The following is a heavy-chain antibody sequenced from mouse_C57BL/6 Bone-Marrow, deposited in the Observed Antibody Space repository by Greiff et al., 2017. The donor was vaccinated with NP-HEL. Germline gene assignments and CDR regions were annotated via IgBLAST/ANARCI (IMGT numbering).Heavy chain of an antibody. CDR2: IYPGDGDT. V-gene: IGHV1-82*01. CDR1: GYAFSSSW. Sequence: QVQLKQSGPELVKPGASVKISCKASGYAFSSSWMNWVKQRPGKGLEWIGRIYPGDGDTNYNGKFKGKATLTADKSSSTAYMQLSSLTSEDSAVYFCARAYGSKDWYFDVWGTGTTVTVSS. CDR3: ARAYGSKDWYFDV. J-gene: IGHJ1*03. D-gene: IGHD1-1*01.